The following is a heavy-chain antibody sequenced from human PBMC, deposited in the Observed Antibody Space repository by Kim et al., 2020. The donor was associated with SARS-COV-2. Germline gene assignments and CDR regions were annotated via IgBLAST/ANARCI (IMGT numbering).Heavy chain of an antibody. CDR3: ARESSSGGYYDGMDV. Sequence: GGSLRLSCAASGFTLSSYWMSWVRQAPGKGLEWVANIKKDGSEKYYVDSVKGRFTISRDNAKNSLYLQMKSLRAEDTALYYCARESSSGGYYDGMDVWG. CDR1: GFTLSSYW. V-gene: IGHV3-7*01. CDR2: IKKDGSEK. D-gene: IGHD6-25*01. J-gene: IGHJ6*02.